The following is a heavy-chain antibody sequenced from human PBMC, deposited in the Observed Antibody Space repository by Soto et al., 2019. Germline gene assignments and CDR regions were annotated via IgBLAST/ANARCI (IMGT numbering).Heavy chain of an antibody. J-gene: IGHJ4*02. CDR3: AKGFISGVYCANGICYHFDY. Sequence: QVQLVESGGGVVQPGGSLTLSCAASGFTFSSYGMHWVRQAPGKGLEWVAVMSYDGNNKYYADSVKGRFTVSRDNSRNTQFLQMNSLRVEDTAVYYCAKGFISGVYCANGICYHFDYWGQGTPVTVSS. CDR2: MSYDGNNK. V-gene: IGHV3-30*18. CDR1: GFTFSSYG. D-gene: IGHD2-8*01.